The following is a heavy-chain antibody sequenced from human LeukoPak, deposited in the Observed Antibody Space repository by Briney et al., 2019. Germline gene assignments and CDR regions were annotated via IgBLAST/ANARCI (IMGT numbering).Heavy chain of an antibody. Sequence: PGGSLRLSCAASGFTFHDYAMHWVRQTPGKGLEWGSLISGDGGSTYFADSVKGRFTVSRDNSKNSLYLQMNSLRPEDTALYYCAKVPSSASGWYRFDYWGQGTLVTVSS. D-gene: IGHD6-19*01. V-gene: IGHV3-43*02. CDR1: GFTFHDYA. J-gene: IGHJ4*02. CDR3: AKVPSSASGWYRFDY. CDR2: ISGDGGST.